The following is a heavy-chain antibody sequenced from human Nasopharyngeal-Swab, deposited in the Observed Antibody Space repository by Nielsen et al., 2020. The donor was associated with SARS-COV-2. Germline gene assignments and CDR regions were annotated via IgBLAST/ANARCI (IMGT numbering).Heavy chain of an antibody. Sequence: VRQMPGKRLEWMGIINPGGGSARYSQNFQGRVTMTRDTSTSTVYMELSSLRSEDTAVYYCARGGDPREVVAATDCFDPWGQGTLVTVSS. D-gene: IGHD2-15*01. CDR2: INPGGGSA. V-gene: IGHV1-46*01. J-gene: IGHJ5*02. CDR3: ARGGDPREVVAATDCFDP.